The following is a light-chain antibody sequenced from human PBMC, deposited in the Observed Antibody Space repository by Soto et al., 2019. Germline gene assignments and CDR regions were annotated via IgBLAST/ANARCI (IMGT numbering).Light chain of an antibody. CDR1: SGHSTYS. V-gene: IGLV4-69*01. CDR2: LNSDGRH. J-gene: IGLJ2*01. CDR3: QTWGTGIVV. Sequence: QLVLTQPPSASASLGASVKVTCTLSSGHSTYSIAWHQQQPEKGPRYLMKLNSDGRHTKADGIPDRFSGSSSGAERYLTISSLQSEDEGDYYCQTWGTGIVVFGGGTKLT.